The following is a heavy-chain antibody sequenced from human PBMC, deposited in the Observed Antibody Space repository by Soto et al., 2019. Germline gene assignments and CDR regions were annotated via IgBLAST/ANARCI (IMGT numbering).Heavy chain of an antibody. D-gene: IGHD3-22*01. V-gene: IGHV3-53*01. CDR2: IYSGGST. CDR3: ARDNYYDSSSFDY. J-gene: IGHJ4*02. Sequence: GGSLRISCAASGFTVSSNYMSWVLQAPGKGLEWVSVIYSGGSTYYADSVKGRFTISRDNSKNTLYLQMNSLRAEDTAVYYCARDNYYDSSSFDYWGQGTLVTVSS. CDR1: GFTVSSNY.